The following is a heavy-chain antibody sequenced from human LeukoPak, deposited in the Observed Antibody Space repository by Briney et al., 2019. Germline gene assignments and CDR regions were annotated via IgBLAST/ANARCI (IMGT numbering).Heavy chain of an antibody. CDR3: ARDYTLTLGTTTYFQH. CDR2: INTYTGNP. V-gene: IGHV7-4-1*02. CDR1: GYTFTSNY. J-gene: IGHJ1*01. Sequence: ASVKVSCKAFGYTFTSNYMHWVRQAPGQGLELMGWINTYTGNPTYAQGFTGRFVFSLDTSVSTAYLQISSLKAEDTAVYYCARDYTLTLGTTTYFQHWGQGTLVTVSS. D-gene: IGHD1-7*01.